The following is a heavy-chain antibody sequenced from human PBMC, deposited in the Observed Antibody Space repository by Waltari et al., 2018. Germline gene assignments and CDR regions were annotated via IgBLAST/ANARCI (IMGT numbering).Heavy chain of an antibody. Sequence: QVQLVQSGAEVKKPGASVKVSCKASGYTFTGYYMHWVRQAPGQGLEGMGWINPNSGGTNYAQKCQGRVTMTRDTSISTAYMELSRLRSDDTAVYYWASLLYYYDSSGFNWGQGTLVTVSS. D-gene: IGHD3-22*01. CDR3: ASLLYYYDSSGFN. J-gene: IGHJ4*02. CDR1: GYTFTGYY. V-gene: IGHV1-2*02. CDR2: INPNSGGT.